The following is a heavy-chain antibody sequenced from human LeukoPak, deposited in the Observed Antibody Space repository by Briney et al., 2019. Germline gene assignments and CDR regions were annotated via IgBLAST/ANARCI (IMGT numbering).Heavy chain of an antibody. D-gene: IGHD6-13*01. J-gene: IGHJ4*02. CDR1: GGSISSSSYY. CDR3: ARDEGIAAAGTWPTFDY. Sequence: PSETLSLTCTVSGGSISSSSYYWGWIRQPPGKGLEWIGSIYYSGSTYYNPSLKSRVTISVDTSKNQFSLKLSSVTAADTAVYYCARDEGIAAAGTWPTFDYWGQGTLVTVSP. V-gene: IGHV4-39*02. CDR2: IYYSGST.